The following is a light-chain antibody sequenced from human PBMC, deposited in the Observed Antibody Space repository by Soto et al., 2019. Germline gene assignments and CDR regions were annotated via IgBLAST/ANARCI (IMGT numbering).Light chain of an antibody. CDR1: QSVRSRY. V-gene: IGKV3-20*01. CDR3: QQYGSSPGYT. Sequence: EIVLTQSPDILSLSPGERATLSCRASQSVRSRYLAWYQQRPGQAPRLLIYGASSRATGIPDRFSGDGSGTDFTLTISRLEPEDFAVYYCQQYGSSPGYTFGQGTKLEIK. CDR2: GAS. J-gene: IGKJ2*01.